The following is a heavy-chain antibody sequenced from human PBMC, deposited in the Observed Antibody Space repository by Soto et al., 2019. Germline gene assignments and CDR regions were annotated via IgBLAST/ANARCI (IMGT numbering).Heavy chain of an antibody. Sequence: ASVKVSCKASGYTFTSYAMHCVRQAPGQRLEWMGWINAGNGNTKYSQKFQGRVTITRDTSASTAYMELSSLRSEDTAVYYCARGRVRGVNGFNWFDPWGQGTPVTVSS. CDR3: ARGRVRGVNGFNWFDP. CDR1: GYTFTSYA. J-gene: IGHJ5*02. CDR2: INAGNGNT. D-gene: IGHD3-10*01. V-gene: IGHV1-3*01.